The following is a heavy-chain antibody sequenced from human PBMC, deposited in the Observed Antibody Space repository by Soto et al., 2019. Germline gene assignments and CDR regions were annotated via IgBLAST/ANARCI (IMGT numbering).Heavy chain of an antibody. CDR2: ITGSTGTT. Sequence: VQVLESGGGSVQPGGSLRLSCAASGFTFSNFAMSWVRHAPGKGLEWVSEITGSTGTTYYADSVKGRFIISRDNSKNTVHLQTNSLRAEDTAVYYCAKDTSSSPYYMDVWGKGTTVTVSS. J-gene: IGHJ6*03. D-gene: IGHD2-2*01. CDR3: AKDTSSSPYYMDV. V-gene: IGHV3-23*01. CDR1: GFTFSNFA.